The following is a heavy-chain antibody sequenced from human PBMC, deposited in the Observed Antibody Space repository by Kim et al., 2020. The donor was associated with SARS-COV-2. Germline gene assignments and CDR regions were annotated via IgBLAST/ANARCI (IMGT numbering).Heavy chain of an antibody. Sequence: GGSLRLSCAGSGFTFGIHWMSWVRQAPGKGLEWVANIKEDGTEKHYVDSVKGRFTISRDNAKKSLYLQMDSLRVGDTAVYYCARARYFELWGQGTPVTVS. CDR2: IKEDGTEK. CDR3: ARARYFEL. J-gene: IGHJ4*02. V-gene: IGHV3-7*01. CDR1: GFTFGIHW.